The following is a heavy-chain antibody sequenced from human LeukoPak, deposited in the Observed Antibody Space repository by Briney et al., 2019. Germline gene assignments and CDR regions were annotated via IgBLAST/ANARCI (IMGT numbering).Heavy chain of an antibody. CDR2: INHSGST. V-gene: IGHV4-34*01. J-gene: IGHJ3*02. CDR1: GGSFSGYY. D-gene: IGHD2-2*01. CDR3: ARGHYCSSTSCYGRGAFDI. Sequence: SETLSLTCAVYGGSFSGYYWSWIRQPPGKGLEWIGEINHSGSTNYNPSRKSRVTISVDTSKNQFSLKLSSVTAADTAVYYCARGHYCSSTSCYGRGAFDIWGQGTMVTVSS.